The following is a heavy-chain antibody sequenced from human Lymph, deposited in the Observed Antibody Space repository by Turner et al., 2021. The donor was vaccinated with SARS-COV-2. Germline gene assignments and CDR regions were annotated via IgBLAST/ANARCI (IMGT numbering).Heavy chain of an antibody. CDR2: ISYDGGHK. V-gene: IGHV3-30*03. CDR3: AWALYYYYGMDV. Sequence: QPVASGGCVVQPGRSLWPSCVGSRFTFISYGMHWVRQAPGKGLEWVAVISYDGGHKSYADAVKGRFTISRDNSKNTLYLQMISLRAEDTAVYYCAWALYYYYGMDVWGQGTTVTVSS. J-gene: IGHJ6*02. CDR1: RFTFISYG.